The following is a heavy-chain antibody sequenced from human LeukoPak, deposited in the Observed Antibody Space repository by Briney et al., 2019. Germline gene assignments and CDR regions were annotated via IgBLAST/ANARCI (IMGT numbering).Heavy chain of an antibody. Sequence: PGGSLRLSCAASGFTVSSNYMNWVRQAPGKGLEWVSSISRSSSYIYYADSVKGRFTISRDNAKNSLYLQMNSLRAEDTAVYYCARGYSSGFDYWGQGTLVTVSS. CDR3: ARGYSSGFDY. J-gene: IGHJ4*02. D-gene: IGHD6-19*01. V-gene: IGHV3-21*01. CDR2: ISRSSSYI. CDR1: GFTVSSNY.